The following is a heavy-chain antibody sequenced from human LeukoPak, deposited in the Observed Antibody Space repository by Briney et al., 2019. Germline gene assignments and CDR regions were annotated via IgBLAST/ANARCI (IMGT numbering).Heavy chain of an antibody. CDR3: ARLVREYSYNDKGDYYYYYMDV. D-gene: IGHD3-10*01. Sequence: GESLKISCKGSGYSFTSYWIGWVRQMPGKGLEWMGIIYPGDSDTRYSPSFQGQVTISADKSISTAYLQWSSLKASDTAMYYCARLVREYSYNDKGDYYYYYMDVWGKGTTVTVSS. CDR1: GYSFTSYW. CDR2: IYPGDSDT. J-gene: IGHJ6*03. V-gene: IGHV5-51*01.